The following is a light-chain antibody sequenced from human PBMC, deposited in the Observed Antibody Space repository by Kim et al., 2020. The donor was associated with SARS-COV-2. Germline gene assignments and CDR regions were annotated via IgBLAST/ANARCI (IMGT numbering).Light chain of an antibody. CDR2: DNN. CDR3: ATWDDSLSAGV. Sequence: QSVLTQPPSVSAAPGQMVTISCSGSSSNIGNNFVSWYQQFPGTAPKFLIYDNNKRPSGVPARFSGSKSGTSATLAITGLQPGDEADYYCATWDDSLSAGVFGGGTKLTVL. V-gene: IGLV1-51*01. J-gene: IGLJ2*01. CDR1: SSNIGNNF.